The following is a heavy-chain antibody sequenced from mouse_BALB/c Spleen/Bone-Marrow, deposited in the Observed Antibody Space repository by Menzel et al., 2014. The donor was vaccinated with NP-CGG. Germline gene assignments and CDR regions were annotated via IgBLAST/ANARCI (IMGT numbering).Heavy chain of an antibody. CDR1: GFTFSSFG. CDR2: ISSGSSTI. J-gene: IGHJ4*01. Sequence: EVKLVESGGGLVQPGGSRKLSCAASGFTFSSFGMHWVRQVPEKGLEWVAYISSGSSTIYYADTVKGRFTISRDNPKNTLFLQMTSLRSEDTAMYYCARDEDYAMDYWGQGTSVTVSS. CDR3: ARDEDYAMDY. V-gene: IGHV5-17*02.